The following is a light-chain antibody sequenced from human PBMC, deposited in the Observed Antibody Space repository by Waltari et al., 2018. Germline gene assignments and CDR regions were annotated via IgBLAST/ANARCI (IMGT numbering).Light chain of an antibody. J-gene: IGKJ1*01. Sequence: DMMLTQSPATLSLSLDARPTVSCRASQSVSRALAWYQQKPGQAPRLLIYGASTRATGIPDRFSGSGSGTDFSLTISRLEPDDFAVYYCQHYLRLPVTFGQGTTVEI. CDR2: GAS. CDR3: QHYLRLPVT. V-gene: IGKV3-20*01. CDR1: QSVSRA.